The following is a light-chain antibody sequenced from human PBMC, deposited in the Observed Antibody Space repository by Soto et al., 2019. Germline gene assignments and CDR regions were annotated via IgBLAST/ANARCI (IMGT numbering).Light chain of an antibody. Sequence: QSALTQPPSASGSPGQSVTISCTGTSSDVGGYNYVSWYQQYPGRAPKLMIYDVSNRPSGVSNRFSGSKSGNTASLTISGLQAEDEADYYCSSYTSSSTPGVFGGGTKVTVL. CDR3: SSYTSSSTPGV. CDR2: DVS. CDR1: SSDVGGYNY. J-gene: IGLJ2*01. V-gene: IGLV2-14*01.